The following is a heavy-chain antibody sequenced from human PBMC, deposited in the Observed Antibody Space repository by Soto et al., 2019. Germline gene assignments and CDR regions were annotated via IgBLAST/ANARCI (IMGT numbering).Heavy chain of an antibody. CDR1: GYTFTGYY. CDR2: INPDSGGT. J-gene: IGHJ4*02. Sequence: ASVKVSCKASGYTFTGYYMHWVRQAPGRGREWMGWINPDSGGTNYAQKFQGWVTMTRDTSISTAYMELSRLRSDDTAVYYCARDRSSSSWYDGFDYWGQGTLVTVSS. V-gene: IGHV1-2*04. D-gene: IGHD6-13*01. CDR3: ARDRSSSSWYDGFDY.